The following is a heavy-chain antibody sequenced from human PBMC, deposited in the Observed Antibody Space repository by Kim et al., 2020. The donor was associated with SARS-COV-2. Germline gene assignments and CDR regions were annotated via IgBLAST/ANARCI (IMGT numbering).Heavy chain of an antibody. V-gene: IGHV1-58*01. CDR2: IVVGSGNT. D-gene: IGHD3-10*01. CDR3: AADSTLGYGMDV. CDR1: GFTFTSSA. Sequence: SVKVSCKASGFTFTSSAVQWVRQARGQRLEWIGWIVVGSGNTNYAQKFQERVTITRDMSTSTAYMELSSLRSEDTAVYYCAADSTLGYGMDVWGQGTTVTVSS. J-gene: IGHJ6*02.